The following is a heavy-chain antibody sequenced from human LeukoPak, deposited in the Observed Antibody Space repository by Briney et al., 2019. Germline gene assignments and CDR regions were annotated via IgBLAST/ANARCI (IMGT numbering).Heavy chain of an antibody. D-gene: IGHD3-22*01. J-gene: IGHJ4*02. CDR3: AREDRTYYYDSSGFDY. CDR1: GGSISSYY. CDR2: IDHSGST. Sequence: SETLSLTCTVSGGSISSYYWSWIRQPPGKGLEWTGSIDHSGSTYYNPSLKSRITISVDTSKNQFSLKLSSVTAADTAVYYCAREDRTYYYDSSGFDYWGQGTLVTVSS. V-gene: IGHV4-38-2*02.